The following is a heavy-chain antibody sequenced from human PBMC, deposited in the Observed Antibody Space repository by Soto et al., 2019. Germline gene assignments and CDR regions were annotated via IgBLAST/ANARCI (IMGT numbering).Heavy chain of an antibody. J-gene: IGHJ4*02. CDR1: GFTLSSYA. CDR2: ISGSGGRT. Sequence: ELQVLESGGGLVQTGGSLRLSCAASGFTLSSYAMSWVRQAPGQGLEWVSGISGSGGRTYYADSVKGRFTISRDNPKNTLDLQMNSLRAEDTAVYYCAKRFCSGGSCCYFDYWGQGTLVTFSS. V-gene: IGHV3-23*01. CDR3: AKRFCSGGSCCYFDY. D-gene: IGHD2-15*01.